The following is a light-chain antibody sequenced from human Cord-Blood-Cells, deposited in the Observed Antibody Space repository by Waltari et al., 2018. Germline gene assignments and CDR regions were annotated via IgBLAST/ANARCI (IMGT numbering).Light chain of an antibody. J-gene: IGLJ2*01. CDR2: DVS. CDR1: SSDVGGYNY. Sequence: SALTLPASVSGSPGQSITISCTGTSSDVGGYNYVSWYQQHPGKAPKLMIYDVSKRPSGVSTRVSGSKSGNTASLTISGLQAEDEADYYCSSYTSSSTVVFGGGTKLTVL. V-gene: IGLV2-14*01. CDR3: SSYTSSSTVV.